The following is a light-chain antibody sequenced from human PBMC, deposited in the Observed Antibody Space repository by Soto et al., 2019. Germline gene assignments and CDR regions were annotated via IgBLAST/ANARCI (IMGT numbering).Light chain of an antibody. CDR1: ESVAGH. CDR3: QHCDRSPERWT. CDR2: GPS. V-gene: IGKV3-20*01. Sequence: EILMTQSPATLSVSPGERATLSCRAIESVAGHLAWYQQKPGQAPRLLIYGPSSRATGIPDRFSGSGSGTDFSLTISRLEPEDFAVYYCQHCDRSPERWTFGQGTKVDI. J-gene: IGKJ1*01.